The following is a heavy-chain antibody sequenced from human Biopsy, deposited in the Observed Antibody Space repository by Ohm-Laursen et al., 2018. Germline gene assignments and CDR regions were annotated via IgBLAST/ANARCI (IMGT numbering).Heavy chain of an antibody. V-gene: IGHV3-23*01. D-gene: IGHD3-3*01. CDR1: GFTFDDFA. Sequence: LRLSCAASGFTFDDFAMSWVRQAPGKGPEWVSTISANGATSYYADSVKGRFTISRDNSKNTLYLQMNSVRADDTAIYYCAKGGSITIFGVVINNCFDPWGQGTRVTVSS. CDR3: AKGGSITIFGVVINNCFDP. J-gene: IGHJ5*02. CDR2: ISANGATS.